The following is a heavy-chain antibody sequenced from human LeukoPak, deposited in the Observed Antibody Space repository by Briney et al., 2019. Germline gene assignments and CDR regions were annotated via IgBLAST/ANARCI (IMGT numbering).Heavy chain of an antibody. CDR1: EFSFRSQD. V-gene: IGHV3-48*02. D-gene: IGHD3-10*01. CDR3: VYRGSEGY. CDR2: ISGSSNAI. Sequence: GGSLRLFCVASEFSFRSQDMNWVRQAPGKGLEWVSYISGSSNAIYYADSVKGRFTISRDNAKNSLYLQMNSLRDEDTAVYYCVYRGSEGYWGQGTLVTVSS. J-gene: IGHJ4*02.